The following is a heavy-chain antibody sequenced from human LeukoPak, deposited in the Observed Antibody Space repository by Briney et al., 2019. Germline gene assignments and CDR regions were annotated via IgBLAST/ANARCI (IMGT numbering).Heavy chain of an antibody. Sequence: SETLSLTCTVSGGSISSYYWSWIRQPPGKGLEWIGYIYYSGSTNYNPSLKSRVTISVDTSKNQFSLKLSSVTAADTAVYYCAGAVVTATAFDYWGQGTLVTVSS. CDR3: AGAVVTATAFDY. CDR1: GGSISSYY. J-gene: IGHJ4*02. V-gene: IGHV4-59*01. CDR2: IYYSGST. D-gene: IGHD2-21*02.